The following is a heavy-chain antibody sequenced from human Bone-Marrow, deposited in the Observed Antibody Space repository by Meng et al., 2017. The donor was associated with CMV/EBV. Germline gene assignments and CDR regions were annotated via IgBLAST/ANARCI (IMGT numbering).Heavy chain of an antibody. Sequence: ASVKVSCKASGYTFTSYDINWVRQATGQGLEWMGWMNPNSGNTGYAQKFQGRVTMTRNTSISTAYMELSSLRSEDTAVYYCARDCKVVRGVISSSYYYYYGMDVWGQGATVTVSS. V-gene: IGHV1-8*01. J-gene: IGHJ6*02. CDR3: ARDCKVVRGVISSSYYYYYGMDV. CDR1: GYTFTSYD. CDR2: MNPNSGNT. D-gene: IGHD3-10*01.